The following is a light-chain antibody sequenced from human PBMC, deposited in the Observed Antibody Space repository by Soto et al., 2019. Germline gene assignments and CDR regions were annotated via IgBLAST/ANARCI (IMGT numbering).Light chain of an antibody. J-gene: IGLJ1*01. Sequence: QSALTQPASVSGSPGQSSTISCTGTSSDVGGYNYVSWYQQHPGKAPKLMIYEVSNRPSGVSNRFSGSKSGNTASLTISGLQAEDEADYYCSSYTSSSIDYVFGTGTKVPVL. V-gene: IGLV2-14*01. CDR2: EVS. CDR3: SSYTSSSIDYV. CDR1: SSDVGGYNY.